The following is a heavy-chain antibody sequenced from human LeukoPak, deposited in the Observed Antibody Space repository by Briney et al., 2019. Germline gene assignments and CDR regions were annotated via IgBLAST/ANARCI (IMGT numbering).Heavy chain of an antibody. CDR3: ARGIAAAGTAEGGVSYGMDV. D-gene: IGHD6-13*01. CDR1: GGSFSGYY. V-gene: IGHV4-34*01. CDR2: INHSGST. Sequence: SETLSLTCAVYGGSFSGYYWSWIRQPPGKGLEWMGEINHSGSTNYNPSLKSRVTISVDTSKNQFSLKLSSVTAADTAVYYCARGIAAAGTAEGGVSYGMDVWGKGTTVTVSS. J-gene: IGHJ6*04.